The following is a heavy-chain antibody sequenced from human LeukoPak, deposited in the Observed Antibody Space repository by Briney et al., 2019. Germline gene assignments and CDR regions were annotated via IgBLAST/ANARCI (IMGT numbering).Heavy chain of an antibody. V-gene: IGHV1-18*01. J-gene: IGHJ4*02. CDR3: ARADSLRYIGGGGLGIDY. CDR2: ISAYNGNT. D-gene: IGHD3-16*02. Sequence: ASVKVSCKASGYTFTSYGISWVRQAPGQGLGWMGWISAYNGNTNYAQKPQGRVTMTTDTSTSTAYMELRSLRSDDTAVYYCARADSLRYIGGGGLGIDYWGQGTLVTVSS. CDR1: GYTFTSYG.